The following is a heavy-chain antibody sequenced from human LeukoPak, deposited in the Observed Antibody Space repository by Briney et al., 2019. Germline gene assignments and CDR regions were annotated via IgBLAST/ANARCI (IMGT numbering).Heavy chain of an antibody. CDR1: VYTFIGYY. V-gene: IGHV1-2*02. J-gene: IGHJ4*02. CDR2: IIPNSGRT. CDR3: ARVASPFHY. Sequence: GASVTVSCKPSVYTFIGYYIHWVRQAPGQGREWFGWIIPNSGRTHYAQRFQGSLTMTRDTSISTAYMELSGLRSDDTAVYYCARVASPFHYWGQGTLVTVSS.